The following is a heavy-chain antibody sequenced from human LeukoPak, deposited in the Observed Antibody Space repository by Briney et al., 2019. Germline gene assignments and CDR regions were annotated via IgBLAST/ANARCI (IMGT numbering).Heavy chain of an antibody. D-gene: IGHD3-9*01. Sequence: SETLSLTCTVSGGSISSSSYYWGWIRQPPGKGLEWIGSIYYSGSTYYNPSLKSRVTISVDTSKNQFSLKLSSVTAADTAVYYCARNGLLRYFDWLLFSYYFDYWGQGTLVTVSS. V-gene: IGHV4-39*07. CDR2: IYYSGST. J-gene: IGHJ4*02. CDR1: GGSISSSSYY. CDR3: ARNGLLRYFDWLLFSYYFDY.